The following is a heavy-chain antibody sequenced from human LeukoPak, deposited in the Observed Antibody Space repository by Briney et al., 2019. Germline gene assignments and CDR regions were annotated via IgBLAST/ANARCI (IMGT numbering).Heavy chain of an antibody. D-gene: IGHD6-19*01. CDR3: AKEVGSSGWYPVFDY. CDR1: GFTFSDYN. Sequence: GGSLRLSCAASGFTFSDYNLDWVRQAPGKGLEWVSSISSGSSYRYYADSVKGRFTIFRDNSKNTLYLQLNSLRTEDTAVYYCAKEVGSSGWYPVFDYWGQGTLVTVSS. CDR2: ISSGSSYR. J-gene: IGHJ4*02. V-gene: IGHV3-21*01.